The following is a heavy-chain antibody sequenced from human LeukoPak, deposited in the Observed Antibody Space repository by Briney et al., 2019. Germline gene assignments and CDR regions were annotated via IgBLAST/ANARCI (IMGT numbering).Heavy chain of an antibody. CDR1: GFTFTGYW. J-gene: IGHJ4*02. V-gene: IGHV3-7*01. CDR2: INQAGSEK. CDR3: ARDDSSGRFYY. D-gene: IGHD6-19*01. Sequence: GGSLRLSCAAAGFTFTGYWMNWVRQAPGKGLEWVANINQAGSEKYYVDSVKGRFTIFRDNAKNSLHLQINSLTAEDTAVYYCARDDSSGRFYYWGQGTLVTVSS.